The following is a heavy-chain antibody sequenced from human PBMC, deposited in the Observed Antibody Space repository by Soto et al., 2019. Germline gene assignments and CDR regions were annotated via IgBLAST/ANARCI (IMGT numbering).Heavy chain of an antibody. J-gene: IGHJ3*02. CDR3: VKRSGQSNGWGAFDI. V-gene: IGHV3-23*01. D-gene: IGHD6-19*01. CDR2: LGGSGDST. CDR1: GFTFRSYA. Sequence: EVQLLESGGGLVQPGGSLRVSCAASGFTFRSYAMCWVRQAPRKGLGWLSCLGGSGDSTYYADSVKGRFTISRDNSKNTVDLQMNSLRAEDTAVYYCVKRSGQSNGWGAFDIWGQGAMVTVSS.